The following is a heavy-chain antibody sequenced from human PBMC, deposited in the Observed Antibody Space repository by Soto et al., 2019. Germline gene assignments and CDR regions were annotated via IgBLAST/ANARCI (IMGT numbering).Heavy chain of an antibody. CDR3: ARDGCDWLSCYYFDY. CDR2: ISYDGSNK. D-gene: IGHD3-9*01. J-gene: IGHJ4*02. V-gene: IGHV3-30-3*01. CDR1: GFTFSSYA. Sequence: GGSLRLSCAASGFTFSSYAMHWVRQAPGKGLEWVEVISYDGSNKYYADSVKGQFTISRDNSKNTLYLQMNSLRAEDTSVYYCARDGCDWLSCYYFDYWGQGTLVTVSS.